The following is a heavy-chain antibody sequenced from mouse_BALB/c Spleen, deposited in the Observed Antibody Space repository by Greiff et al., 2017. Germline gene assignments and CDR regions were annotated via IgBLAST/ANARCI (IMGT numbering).Heavy chain of an antibody. V-gene: IGHV5-9-3*01. CDR2: ISSGGSYT. J-gene: IGHJ2*01. Sequence: EVMLVESGGGLVKPGGSLKLSCAASGFTFSSYAMSWVRQTPEKRLEWVATISSGGSYTYYPDSVKGRFTISRDNAKNTLYLQMSSLRSEDTAMYYCARQITEADYWGQGTTLTVSS. CDR1: GFTFSSYA. CDR3: ARQITEADY. D-gene: IGHD2-4*01.